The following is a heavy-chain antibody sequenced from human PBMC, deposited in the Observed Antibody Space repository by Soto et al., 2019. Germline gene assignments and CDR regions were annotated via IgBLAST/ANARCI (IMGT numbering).Heavy chain of an antibody. CDR1: GFTFSTYN. V-gene: IGHV3-48*02. D-gene: IGHD6-19*01. Sequence: PGGSLRLSCAASGFTFSTYNMHWVRQAPGKGLEWVSYISLSSSTIWYADSVKGRFTISRDNANNSLYLQMNSLRDEDTAVYYCARRLDGYYFYGMDVWGQGTTATVSS. CDR2: ISLSSSTI. J-gene: IGHJ6*02. CDR3: ARRLDGYYFYGMDV.